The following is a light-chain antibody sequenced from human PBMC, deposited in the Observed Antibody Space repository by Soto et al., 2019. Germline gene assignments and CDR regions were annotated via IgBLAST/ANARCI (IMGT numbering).Light chain of an antibody. Sequence: EIVLTQSPGTLSLSPGEKVTLSCRASQNISSSYLAWYQQKPGQAPRLLIHAASSRATGIPDRFSGSGSGTDFTLTISRLEPEDFALYYCQQYGGSALYTFGQGTKLEIK. CDR1: QNISSSY. V-gene: IGKV3-20*01. CDR2: AAS. J-gene: IGKJ2*01. CDR3: QQYGGSALYT.